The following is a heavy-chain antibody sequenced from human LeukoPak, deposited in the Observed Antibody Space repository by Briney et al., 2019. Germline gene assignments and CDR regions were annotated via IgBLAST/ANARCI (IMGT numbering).Heavy chain of an antibody. D-gene: IGHD4-11*01. CDR1: GGTFSSYA. Sequence: GASVKVSCKASGGTFSSYAISWVRQAPGQGLEWMGRIIPILGIANYAQKFQGRVTITADKSTSTAYMELSSLRSEDTAVYYCARDRDSNGYYYYYGMDVWGQGTTVTVSS. CDR3: ARDRDSNGYYYYYGMDV. V-gene: IGHV1-69*04. J-gene: IGHJ6*02. CDR2: IIPILGIA.